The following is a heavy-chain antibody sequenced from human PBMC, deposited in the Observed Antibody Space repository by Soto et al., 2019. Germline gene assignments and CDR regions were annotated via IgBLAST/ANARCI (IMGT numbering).Heavy chain of an antibody. CDR2: ISSGSSTI. J-gene: IGHJ6*03. V-gene: IGHV3-48*01. CDR3: ASDWYYMDV. CDR1: GFSFRSYA. D-gene: IGHD2-21*01. Sequence: PGGSLRLSCAASGFSFRSYAMNWVRQAPGKGLEWVSYISSGSSTIYYADSVKGRFTISGDNAKNSLYLQMNSLRAEDTAVYYCASDWYYMDVWGKGTTVTVSS.